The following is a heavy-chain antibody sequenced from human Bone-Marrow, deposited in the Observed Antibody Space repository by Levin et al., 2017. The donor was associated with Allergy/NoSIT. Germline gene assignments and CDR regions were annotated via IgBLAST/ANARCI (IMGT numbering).Heavy chain of an antibody. Sequence: SETLSLTCIVSGGSISSSSYYWGWIRQPPGKGLEWIGSISYSGSTYYNPSLKSRVTISVDTSKKQFFLKLSLVTAAATAVYYCARYRVGGGAYLFDYWGQGTLVTVSS. CDR2: ISYSGST. CDR3: ARYRVGGGAYLFDY. V-gene: IGHV4-39*01. D-gene: IGHD2/OR15-2a*01. J-gene: IGHJ4*02. CDR1: GGSISSSSYY.